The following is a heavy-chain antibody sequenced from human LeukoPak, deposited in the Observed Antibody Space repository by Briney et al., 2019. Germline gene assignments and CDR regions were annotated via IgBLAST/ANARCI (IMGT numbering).Heavy chain of an antibody. V-gene: IGHV4-38-2*01. D-gene: IGHD3-16*01. CDR1: GYSLGKNYY. CDR2: IYGTGST. Sequence: PSETLFLTCAVSGYSLGKNYYWGWIRQPPGKGLEWIGRIYGTGSTSYNPSLMNRVTMSVDTSKNHFSLKLTSVTAADTAVYYCARYDSRGSASTRFDYWGQGILVTISS. CDR3: ARYDSRGSASTRFDY. J-gene: IGHJ4*02.